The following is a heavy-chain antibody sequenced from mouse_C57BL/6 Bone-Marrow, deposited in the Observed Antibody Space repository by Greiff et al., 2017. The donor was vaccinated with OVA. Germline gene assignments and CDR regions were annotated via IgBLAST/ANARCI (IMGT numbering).Heavy chain of an antibody. CDR1: GFNIKDYY. CDR3: ARGYGSSEDYFDY. J-gene: IGHJ2*01. Sequence: EVKLMESGAELVKPGASVKLSCTASGFNIKDYYMHWVKQRTEQGLEWIGRIDPEDGETKYAPKFQGKATITADTSSNTAYLQLSSLTSEDTAVYYCARGYGSSEDYFDYWGQGTTLTVSS. CDR2: IDPEDGET. D-gene: IGHD1-1*01. V-gene: IGHV14-2*01.